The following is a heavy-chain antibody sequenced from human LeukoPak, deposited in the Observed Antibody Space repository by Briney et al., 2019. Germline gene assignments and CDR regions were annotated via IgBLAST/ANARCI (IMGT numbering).Heavy chain of an antibody. J-gene: IGHJ3*02. Sequence: SVKVSCKASGGTFSSYAISWVRQAPGQGLEWMGVIIPIFGTANYAQKFQGRVTITADESTSTAYMELSSLRSEDTAVYYCARVGEYCGGDCGGMGAFDIWGQGTMVTVSS. CDR2: IIPIFGTA. CDR1: GGTFSSYA. V-gene: IGHV1-69*13. D-gene: IGHD2-21*02. CDR3: ARVGEYCGGDCGGMGAFDI.